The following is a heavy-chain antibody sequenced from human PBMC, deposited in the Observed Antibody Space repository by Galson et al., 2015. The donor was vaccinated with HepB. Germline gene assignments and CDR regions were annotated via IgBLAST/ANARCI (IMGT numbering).Heavy chain of an antibody. V-gene: IGHV4-39*01. D-gene: IGHD3-10*01. J-gene: IGHJ4*02. CDR2: IYYSGST. CDR3: ARRAAYYYGSGSWYYFDY. CDR1: GGSISSSRYY. Sequence: LSLTCTVSGGSISSSRYYWGWIRQPPGKGLEWIGSIYYSGSTYYNPSLKSRVTISVDTSKNQFSLRLSSVTAADTAVYYCARRAAYYYGSGSWYYFDYWGQGTLVTVSS.